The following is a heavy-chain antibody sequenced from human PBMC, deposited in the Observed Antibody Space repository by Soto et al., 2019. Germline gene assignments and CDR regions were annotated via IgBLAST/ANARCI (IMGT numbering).Heavy chain of an antibody. CDR1: GYSFAGYW. CDR2: IDPSDSQT. D-gene: IGHD3-22*01. Sequence: PGESLKISCKGSGYSFAGYWITWVRQKPGKGLEWMGRIDPSDSQTYYSPSFRGHVTISVTKSITTVFLQWSSLRASDTAMYYCARQIYDSDTGPNFHYNFDPWRPATPVTVSS. CDR3: ARQIYDSDTGPNFHYNFDP. V-gene: IGHV5-10-1*01. J-gene: IGHJ5*02.